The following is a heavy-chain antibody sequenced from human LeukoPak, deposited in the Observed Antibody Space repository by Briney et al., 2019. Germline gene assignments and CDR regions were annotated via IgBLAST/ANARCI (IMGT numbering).Heavy chain of an antibody. CDR2: IYYSGTT. V-gene: IGHV4-59*08. J-gene: IGHJ4*02. D-gene: IGHD5-12*01. CDR3: ARQGGYSGYDATDY. CDR1: NGSIRSYY. Sequence: SETLSLTCTVSNGSIRSYYWSWIRQPPGKGLEWIGYIYYSGTTNYNPSLKSRVTMSVDTSNNQFSLKLTSVTAADTAVYYCARQGGYSGYDATDYWGQGTLVTVSS.